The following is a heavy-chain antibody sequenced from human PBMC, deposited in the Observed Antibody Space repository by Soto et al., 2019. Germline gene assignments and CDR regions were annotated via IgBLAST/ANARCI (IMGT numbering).Heavy chain of an antibody. Sequence: PGGSLRLSCTASGFTFGDYAMSWFRQAPGKGLEWVGFIRSKAYGGTTEYAASVKGRFTISRDDSKSIAYLQMNSLKTEDTAVYYCTRRTTGTEIYYYYYYGMDVWGQGTTVTVSS. D-gene: IGHD1-1*01. CDR2: IRSKAYGGTT. J-gene: IGHJ6*02. CDR3: TRRTTGTEIYYYYYYGMDV. V-gene: IGHV3-49*03. CDR1: GFTFGDYA.